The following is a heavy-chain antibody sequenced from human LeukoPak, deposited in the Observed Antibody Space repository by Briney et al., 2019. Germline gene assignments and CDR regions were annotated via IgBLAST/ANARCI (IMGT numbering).Heavy chain of an antibody. CDR3: ARDGGYDFWCGRARDDAFDI. J-gene: IGHJ3*02. CDR1: GYTFTSYG. D-gene: IGHD3-3*01. CDR2: SSAYNGNT. Sequence: GASVKVSCKASGYTFTSYGISWLRQAPGQGLEWMGWSSAYNGNTNYAQKLQGRVTMTTDTSTSTAYMELRSLRSDDTAVYYCARDGGYDFWCGRARDDAFDIWGQGTMVTVSS. V-gene: IGHV1-18*01.